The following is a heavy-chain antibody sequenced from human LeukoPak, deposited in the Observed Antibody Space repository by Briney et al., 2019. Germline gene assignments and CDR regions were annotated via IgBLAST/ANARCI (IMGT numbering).Heavy chain of an antibody. D-gene: IGHD3-10*02. CDR2: VNWNGRST. V-gene: IGHV3-20*04. J-gene: IGHJ6*04. Sequence: GGSLRLSCAASGFTFDDYGMSWVRQGSGKGLEWVSGVNWNGRSTGYADSVKGRFTISRDNAKNSLYLQMNSLRAEDTAVYYCAELGITMIGGVWGKGTTVTISS. CDR3: AELGITMIGGV. CDR1: GFTFDDYG.